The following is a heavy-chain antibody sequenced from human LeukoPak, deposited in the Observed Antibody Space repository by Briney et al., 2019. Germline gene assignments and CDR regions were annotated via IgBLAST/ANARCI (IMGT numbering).Heavy chain of an antibody. V-gene: IGHV1-18*01. CDR3: ARDFGSGWYGLNFDY. Sequence: ASVKVSCKASGYTFTSYGISWVRQAPGQGLEWMGWISAYNGNTNYAQKLQGRVTMTTDTSTSTAYMELRSLRSDDTAVYYCARDFGSGWYGLNFDYWGQGTLVTVSS. CDR1: GYTFTSYG. J-gene: IGHJ4*02. CDR2: ISAYNGNT. D-gene: IGHD6-19*01.